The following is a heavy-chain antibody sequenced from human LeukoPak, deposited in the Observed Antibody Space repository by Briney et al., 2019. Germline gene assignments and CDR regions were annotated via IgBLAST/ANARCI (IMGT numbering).Heavy chain of an antibody. V-gene: IGHV3-30*18. CDR2: ISYDGSNK. J-gene: IGHJ4*02. D-gene: IGHD5-12*01. Sequence: GGSLRLSCAASGFTFSSYGMHWVRQAPGKGLEWVAVISYDGSNKYYADSVKGRFTISRDNSKNTLYLQMNSLRAEDTAVYYCAKWGQGYSGYEGDRYYFDYWGQGTLVTVSS. CDR1: GFTFSSYG. CDR3: AKWGQGYSGYEGDRYYFDY.